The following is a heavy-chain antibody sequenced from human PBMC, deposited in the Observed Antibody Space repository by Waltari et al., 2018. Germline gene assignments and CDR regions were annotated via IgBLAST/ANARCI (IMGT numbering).Heavy chain of an antibody. Sequence: QLVQSGAEVKKPGSSVKVSCKASGGTFSNFAISGGRQAPGQGLEWMGKIIPIFGVTDYAPKFQGRVTITADEHDSTSTAYMELGSLSSEDTAIYYCTRDIPSGYDSYWFDPWGQGTLVTVSS. CDR1: GGTFSNFA. J-gene: IGHJ5*02. V-gene: IGHV1-69*18. D-gene: IGHD6-25*01. CDR2: IIPIFGVT. CDR3: TRDIPSGYDSYWFDP.